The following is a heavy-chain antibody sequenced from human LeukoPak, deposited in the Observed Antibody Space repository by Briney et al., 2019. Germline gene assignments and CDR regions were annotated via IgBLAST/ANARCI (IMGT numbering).Heavy chain of an antibody. J-gene: IGHJ5*02. CDR1: GFPSISNY. CDR2: IYSGGST. D-gene: IGHD2-2*01. V-gene: IGHV3-53*01. CDR3: ARADVVPFAPSQKNWFDP. Sequence: PGGPLSLSCAAPGFPSISNYMTWVRQAPGKGLDWVSVIYSGGSTYYADSVKGRFTISRDISKNTLYLQMNSLRAEDTAVYYCARADVVPFAPSQKNWFDPWGQGTLVTVSS.